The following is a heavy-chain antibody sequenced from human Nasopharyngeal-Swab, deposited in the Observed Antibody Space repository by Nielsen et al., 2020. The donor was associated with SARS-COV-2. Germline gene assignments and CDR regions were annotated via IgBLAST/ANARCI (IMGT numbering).Heavy chain of an antibody. CDR3: TRDTPAMFAY. Sequence: GGSLRLSCAASGFTFNMYTINWVRQAPGKGLEWVSAISSSGDYIYHAASVKGRFTISRDNAKNSLYLQMNSLRDEDTAVYYCTRDTPAMFAYWGQGTLVTVSS. CDR1: GFTFNMYT. CDR2: ISSSGDYI. V-gene: IGHV3-21*01. J-gene: IGHJ4*02.